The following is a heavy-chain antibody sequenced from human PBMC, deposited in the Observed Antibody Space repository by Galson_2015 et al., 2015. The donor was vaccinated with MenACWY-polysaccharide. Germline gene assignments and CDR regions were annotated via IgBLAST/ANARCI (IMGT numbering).Heavy chain of an antibody. CDR3: TRTAAAGQGYFDY. V-gene: IGHV2-70*04. J-gene: IGHJ4*03. CDR2: IDWNDGK. CDR1: GFSLSTTGMR. D-gene: IGHD6-13*01. Sequence: PALVKPTQTLTLTCTFSGFSLSTTGMRVSWIRQPPGKALEWLARIDWNDGKFYSTSLKTRLTISKDTSKNQVVLTMSDMDPVDTATYYCTRTAAAGQGYFDYWGQRTQVTVSS.